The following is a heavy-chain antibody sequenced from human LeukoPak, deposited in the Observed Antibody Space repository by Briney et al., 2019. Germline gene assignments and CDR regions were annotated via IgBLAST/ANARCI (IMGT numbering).Heavy chain of an antibody. Sequence: GGSLRLSCAASGFTFSSYGMHWVRQAPGKGLEWVAFIRCDGSNKYYADSVKGRFTISRDNSKNTLYLQMNSLRAEDTAVYYCAKETYYYDSSGYYSYYFDYWGQGTLVTVSS. CDR3: AKETYYYDSSGYYSYYFDY. CDR2: IRCDGSNK. D-gene: IGHD3-22*01. CDR1: GFTFSSYG. V-gene: IGHV3-30*02. J-gene: IGHJ4*02.